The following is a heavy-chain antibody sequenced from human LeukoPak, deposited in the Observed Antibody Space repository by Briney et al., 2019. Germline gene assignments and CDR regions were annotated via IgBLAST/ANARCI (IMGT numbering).Heavy chain of an antibody. J-gene: IGHJ4*02. CDR3: ARANLSRYTPHGSGATHFDY. Sequence: ASVKVSCKASGYTFTTYYMNWVRQAPGQGLEWMGIMNPSGGRTSSSQNFQGRVTMTRDTSTSTVYMELSSLRSEDTAVYYCARANLSRYTPHGSGATHFDYWGQGTLVTVSS. CDR2: MNPSGGRT. D-gene: IGHD3-10*01. V-gene: IGHV1-46*01. CDR1: GYTFTTYY.